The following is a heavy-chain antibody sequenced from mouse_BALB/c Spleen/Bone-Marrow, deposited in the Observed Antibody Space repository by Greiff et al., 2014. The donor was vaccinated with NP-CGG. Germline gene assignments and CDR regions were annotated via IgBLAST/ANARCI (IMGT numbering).Heavy chain of an antibody. V-gene: IGHV3-2*02. CDR3: ARYGVTKGFAY. CDR1: GYSITSDYA. CDR2: IGYSGST. Sequence: EVQLQQSGPGLVKPSQSLSLTCTVTGYSITSDYAWNWIRQFPGNKLEWMGYIGYSGSTSYNPSLKSRISITRDTSKNQFFLQLNSVTTEDTATYYCARYGVTKGFAYWGQGTLVTVSA. D-gene: IGHD2-2*01. J-gene: IGHJ3*01.